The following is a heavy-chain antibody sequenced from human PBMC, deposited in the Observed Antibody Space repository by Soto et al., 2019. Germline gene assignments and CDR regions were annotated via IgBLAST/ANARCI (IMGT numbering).Heavy chain of an antibody. CDR2: IFYSGST. Sequence: SETLSLTCTVSGGSISSYYWSWIRQPPGKGLEWIGHIFYSGSTEYNPSLKSRVTISVDMSKTQFSLKLSSVTAADTAVYYCARDSKKVTWYYGMDVWGQGTTVTVSS. V-gene: IGHV4-59*01. CDR1: GGSISSYY. J-gene: IGHJ6*02. CDR3: ARDSKKVTWYYGMDV. D-gene: IGHD2-21*02.